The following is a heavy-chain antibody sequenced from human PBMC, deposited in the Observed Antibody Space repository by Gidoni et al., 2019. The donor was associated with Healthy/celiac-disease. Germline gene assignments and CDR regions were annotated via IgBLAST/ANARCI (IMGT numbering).Heavy chain of an antibody. D-gene: IGHD6-13*01. V-gene: IGHV1-58*02. CDR3: AANSAAAGTLYYFDY. CDR2: IVVGSGNT. J-gene: IGHJ4*02. Sequence: QMQLVQSGPEVKKPGTSVKVSCKASGFTFTSYAMQWGRQARGQRLEWIGWIVVGSGNTNYAQKFQERVTITRDMSTSTAYMELSSLRSEDTAVYYCAANSAAAGTLYYFDYWGQGTLVTVSS. CDR1: GFTFTSYA.